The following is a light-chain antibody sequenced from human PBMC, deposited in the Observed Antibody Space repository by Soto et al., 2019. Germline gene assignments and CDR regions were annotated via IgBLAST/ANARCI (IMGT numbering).Light chain of an antibody. CDR2: AAV. Sequence: DIHLTQSPSLLSASVGDRVTITCRSSQGISQYVAWYQQKPGKAPKLLIYAAVVLQGGIPSRFSCSGSATEFILTISGLQPEDFATYYCQQVNYYPFTFGGGTKVDIK. CDR1: QGISQY. V-gene: IGKV1-9*01. CDR3: QQVNYYPFT. J-gene: IGKJ4*01.